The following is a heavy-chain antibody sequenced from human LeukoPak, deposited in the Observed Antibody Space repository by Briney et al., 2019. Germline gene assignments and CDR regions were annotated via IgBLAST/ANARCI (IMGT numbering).Heavy chain of an antibody. CDR3: ARQSSHYYGSGTFRHFDY. V-gene: IGHV4-39*01. D-gene: IGHD3-10*01. CDR1: GGPISSNDYY. Sequence: SETLSLTCTVSGGPISSNDYYWGWIRQSPGKGLEWIANIFYSGSTHYNPSLKSRVSISVDTSKNQFSLKLSSVAAADTAIYYCARQSSHYYGSGTFRHFDYWGQGTLVSVSS. CDR2: IFYSGST. J-gene: IGHJ4*02.